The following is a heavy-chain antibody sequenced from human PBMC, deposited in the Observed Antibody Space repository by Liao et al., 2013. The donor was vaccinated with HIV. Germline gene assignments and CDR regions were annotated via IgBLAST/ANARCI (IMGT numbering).Heavy chain of an antibody. V-gene: IGHV4-4*07. J-gene: IGHJ5*02. CDR3: VKDVGYCGADNCYSRWFDP. CDR2: LYSSGST. CDR1: GGSISSYY. D-gene: IGHD2-15*01. Sequence: QVQLQESGPGLVKPSETLSLTCTVSGGSISSYYWSWIRQPAGKGLEWIGRLYSSGSTYYNPSLKSRVTLSGDTSKNQLSLKLSSVTAADTAIYYCVKDVGYCGADNCYSRWFDPWGRGNPGHRLL.